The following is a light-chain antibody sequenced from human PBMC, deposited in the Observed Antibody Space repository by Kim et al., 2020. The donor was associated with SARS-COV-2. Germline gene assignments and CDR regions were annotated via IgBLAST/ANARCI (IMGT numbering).Light chain of an antibody. CDR1: VLAKKY. CDR3: YSAADNTRYV. V-gene: IGLV3-27*01. Sequence: SYELTQPSSVSVSPGQTARITCSGDVLAKKYARWFQQKPGQAPVLVIYKDSERPSGIPERFSGSSSGTTVTLTISGAQVEDEADYYCYSAADNTRYVFGTGTKVTVL. CDR2: KDS. J-gene: IGLJ1*01.